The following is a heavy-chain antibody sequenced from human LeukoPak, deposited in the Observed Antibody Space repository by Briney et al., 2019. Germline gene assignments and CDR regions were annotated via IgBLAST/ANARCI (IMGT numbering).Heavy chain of an antibody. CDR1: GDSISSYY. Sequence: SETLSLTCTVSGDSISSYYWSWIRQPPGKGLEWIGYIYYSGSTNYNPSLKSRVTISVDTSKNHFSLNLNSVTAADTAIYYCALDSSGWSDDSFDIWGQGTMVTVSS. D-gene: IGHD6-13*01. J-gene: IGHJ3*02. V-gene: IGHV4-59*01. CDR3: ALDSSGWSDDSFDI. CDR2: IYYSGST.